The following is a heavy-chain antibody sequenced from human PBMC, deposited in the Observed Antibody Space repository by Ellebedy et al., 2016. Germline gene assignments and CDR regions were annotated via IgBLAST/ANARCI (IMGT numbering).Heavy chain of an antibody. CDR1: GFTFSSYA. V-gene: IGHV3-7*01. CDR2: IKQDGSEK. CDR3: ARDWSQLPYY. D-gene: IGHD2-2*01. Sequence: GESLKISXAASGFTFSSYAMSWVRQAPGKGLEWVANIKQDGSEKYYVDSVKGRFTISRDNAKNSLYLQMNSLRAEDTAVYYCARDWSQLPYYWGQGTLVTVSS. J-gene: IGHJ4*02.